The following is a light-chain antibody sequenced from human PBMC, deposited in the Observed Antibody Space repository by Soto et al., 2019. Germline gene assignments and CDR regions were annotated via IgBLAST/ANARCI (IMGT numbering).Light chain of an antibody. J-gene: IGKJ1*01. Sequence: EIVMKQSPATLSVSTGERATLSCRASQSISSNLAWYQQKPGQAPRLLMFRTSSRATGFPARFSGSGSGTEFNLTISSLQSEDFAVYYCQQYSDWPTFGQGTKVE. V-gene: IGKV3-15*01. CDR3: QQYSDWPT. CDR1: QSISSN. CDR2: RTS.